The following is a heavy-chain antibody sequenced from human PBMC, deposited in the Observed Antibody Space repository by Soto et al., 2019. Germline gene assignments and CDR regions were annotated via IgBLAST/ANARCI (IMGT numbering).Heavy chain of an antibody. Sequence: QVQLVESGGGVVQPGRSLRLSCAASGFTFSSYAMHWVRQAPGKGLEWVAVISYDGSNKYYADSVKGRFTISRDNSKNTLYLQMNSLRAEDTAVYYCARDGRYSSSWYVSWFDPWGQGTLVTVSS. J-gene: IGHJ5*02. CDR2: ISYDGSNK. CDR3: ARDGRYSSSWYVSWFDP. D-gene: IGHD6-13*01. CDR1: GFTFSSYA. V-gene: IGHV3-30-3*01.